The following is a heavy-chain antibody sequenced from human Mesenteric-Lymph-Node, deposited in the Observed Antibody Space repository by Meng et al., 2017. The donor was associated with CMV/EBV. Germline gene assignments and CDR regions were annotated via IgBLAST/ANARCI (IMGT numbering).Heavy chain of an antibody. CDR2: IWYDGSQK. CDR3: ARDTARGIVGATFDY. Sequence: SGFTFSSYGMHWVRQAPGKGLEWVAVIWYDGSQKYHADSVKGRFTISRDNSKNTLYLQMNSLRAEDTAVYYCARDTARGIVGATFDYWGQGTLVTVSS. CDR1: GFTFSSYG. J-gene: IGHJ4*02. V-gene: IGHV3-33*01. D-gene: IGHD1-26*01.